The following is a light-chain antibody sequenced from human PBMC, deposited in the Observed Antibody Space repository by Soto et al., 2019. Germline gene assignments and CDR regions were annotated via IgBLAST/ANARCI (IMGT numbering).Light chain of an antibody. Sequence: QAVVTQEPSLTVSPGGTVTLTCASGTGAVTSGHYPSWFQQKPGQAPRALIDNTSNKQAWTPARFSSSLLGGKAALTLSGVQPEDEADYYCLLYYGGPWVFGGGTKLTVL. CDR2: NTS. V-gene: IGLV7-43*01. CDR3: LLYYGGPWV. CDR1: TGAVTSGHY. J-gene: IGLJ3*02.